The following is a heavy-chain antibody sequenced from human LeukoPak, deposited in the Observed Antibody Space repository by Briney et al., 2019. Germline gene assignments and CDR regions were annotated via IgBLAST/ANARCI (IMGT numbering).Heavy chain of an antibody. Sequence: PGGSLRLSWAASGFTFSDYWMHWVRQVPGKGLVWVSLIHSDGSTIIYADSVKGRFTISRDNAKKTLYLQMDSLRVEDMAVYFCARGGGSAASGSQVRVDYMDVWGKGTTVTVSS. D-gene: IGHD3-10*01. V-gene: IGHV3-74*01. CDR2: IHSDGSTI. J-gene: IGHJ6*03. CDR1: GFTFSDYW. CDR3: ARGGGSAASGSQVRVDYMDV.